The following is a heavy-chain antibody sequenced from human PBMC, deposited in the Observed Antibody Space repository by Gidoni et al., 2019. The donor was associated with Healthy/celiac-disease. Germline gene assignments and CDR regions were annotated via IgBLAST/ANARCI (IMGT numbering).Heavy chain of an antibody. V-gene: IGHV3-23*01. D-gene: IGHD3-22*01. CDR1: GFTFSRYA. J-gene: IGHJ4*02. CDR2: ISGSGGST. CDR3: AKDADSSGHNDY. Sequence: EVQLLESGGGLVQPGGSLRLSCAASGFTFSRYAMSGVRQAPGKGLKWVSAISGSGGSTYYADSVKRRFTISRDNSKNTLYLQVNSLSAGDTAVYYCAKDADSSGHNDYWGQGTLVTVSS.